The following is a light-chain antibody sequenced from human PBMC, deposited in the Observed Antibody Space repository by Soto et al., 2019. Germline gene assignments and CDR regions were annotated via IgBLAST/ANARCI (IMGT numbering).Light chain of an antibody. J-gene: IGLJ1*01. CDR2: DVS. CDR3: SSYTSSSTPYV. V-gene: IGLV2-14*01. CDR1: SSDVGAYDL. Sequence: QSVLSQPASVSGSPGQSVTISCTGTSSDVGAYDLVCWYQQHPGKAPKLKIYDVSNRPSGVSNRFSGSKSGNTASLTISGLQAEDEADYYCSSYTSSSTPYVFGTGTKLTVL.